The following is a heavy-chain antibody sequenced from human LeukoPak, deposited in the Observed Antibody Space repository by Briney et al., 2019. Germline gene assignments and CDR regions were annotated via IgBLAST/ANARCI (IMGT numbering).Heavy chain of an antibody. D-gene: IGHD1-20*01. CDR3: ARPKVTGNNILNWFDP. J-gene: IGHJ5*02. CDR1: GYTLTELT. CDR2: FDPQDGET. V-gene: IGHV1-24*01. Sequence: ASVKVSCKVSGYTLTELTMHWVRETLGKRLEWMGAFDPQDGETISAQKFHGRVTMTEDPSTETAYMELRSLRSDDTAVYYCARPKVTGNNILNWFDPWGQGTLVTVSS.